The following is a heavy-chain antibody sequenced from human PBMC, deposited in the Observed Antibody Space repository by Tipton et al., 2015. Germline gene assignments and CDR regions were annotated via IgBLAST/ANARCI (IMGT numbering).Heavy chain of an antibody. CDR3: ASRYSGTYAFDN. D-gene: IGHD1-26*01. Sequence: LRLSCTVSGDSINNLIYYWTWIRQHPGKGLEWIGYIYYLESTYYNPSLKSRLSMSVDTSKNQFSLRLSSVTAADTAVYYCASRYSGTYAFDNWGQGTLVTVSS. CDR2: IYYLEST. J-gene: IGHJ4*02. V-gene: IGHV4-31*02. CDR1: GDSINNLIYY.